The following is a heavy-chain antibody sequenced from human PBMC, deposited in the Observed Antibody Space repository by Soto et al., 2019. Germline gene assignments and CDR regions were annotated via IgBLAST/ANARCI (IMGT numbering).Heavy chain of an antibody. CDR3: ARLVTSSWYFDD. Sequence: QVQLQESGPGLVKPSTTLSLTCAVSSGSISSSSWWTWVRQPPGKGLEWIGEIYHGGSTNYNPSLKSRVTMSVDKSKNQFFLKLTSVTAADTAMYYCARLVTSSWYFDDWGQGTLVTVSS. D-gene: IGHD6-13*01. V-gene: IGHV4-4*02. J-gene: IGHJ4*02. CDR2: IYHGGST. CDR1: SGSISSSSW.